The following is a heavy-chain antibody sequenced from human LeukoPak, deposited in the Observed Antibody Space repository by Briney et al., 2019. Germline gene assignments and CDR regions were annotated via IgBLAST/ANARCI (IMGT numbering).Heavy chain of an antibody. CDR3: AKDERNWNYNLASQTYD. Sequence: GGSLRLSCAASGFTFNSNGMSWVRQAPGKGLEWVSVISASGGSTYYADSVKGRFTISRDNSKNTLYLQMSSLRAEDTAVYYCAKDERNWNYNLASQTYDWGQGTLVTVSS. V-gene: IGHV3-23*01. CDR1: GFTFNSNG. J-gene: IGHJ4*02. D-gene: IGHD1-7*01. CDR2: ISASGGST.